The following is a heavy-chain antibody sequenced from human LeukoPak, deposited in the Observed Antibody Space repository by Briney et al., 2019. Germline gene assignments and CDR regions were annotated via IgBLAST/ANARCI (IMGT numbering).Heavy chain of an antibody. Sequence: GALRLSCAASGFDFSSNWMHWVRQAPGKGLVWVSHINSDGSITSYADSVKGRFTISRDNAKNTLYLQMNSLRAEDTAVYYCARDAVDTANAVWGQGTTVTVSS. CDR2: INSDGSIT. V-gene: IGHV3-74*01. D-gene: IGHD5-18*01. CDR3: ARDAVDTANAV. CDR1: GFDFSSNW. J-gene: IGHJ6*02.